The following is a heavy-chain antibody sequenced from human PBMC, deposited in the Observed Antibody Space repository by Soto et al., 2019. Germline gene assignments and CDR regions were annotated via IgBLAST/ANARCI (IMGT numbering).Heavy chain of an antibody. Sequence: SVKVSCKASGGTFSSYAISWVRQAPGQGLEWMGGIIPIFGTANYAQKFQGRVTITADESTSTAYMELSSLRSEDTAVYYCARARITIFGVVTIYNWFDPCGQGTLVTVSS. V-gene: IGHV1-69*13. D-gene: IGHD3-3*01. CDR1: GGTFSSYA. CDR2: IIPIFGTA. J-gene: IGHJ5*02. CDR3: ARARITIFGVVTIYNWFDP.